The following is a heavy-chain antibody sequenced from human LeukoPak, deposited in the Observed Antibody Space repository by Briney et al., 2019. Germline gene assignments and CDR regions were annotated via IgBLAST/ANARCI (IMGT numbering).Heavy chain of an antibody. J-gene: IGHJ4*02. Sequence: ASVTVSCTVSGYTLTELSMHWVRQAPGKGLEWMGGFDPEDGETIYAQKFQGRVTMTEDTSTDTAYMELSSLRSEDTAVYYCATDLGRYNRYSSGWSADYWGQGTLVTVSS. V-gene: IGHV1-24*01. D-gene: IGHD6-19*01. CDR1: GYTLTELS. CDR2: FDPEDGET. CDR3: ATDLGRYNRYSSGWSADY.